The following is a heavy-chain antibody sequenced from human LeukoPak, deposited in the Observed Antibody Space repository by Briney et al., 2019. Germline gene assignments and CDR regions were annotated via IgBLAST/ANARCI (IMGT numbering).Heavy chain of an antibody. D-gene: IGHD3-22*01. CDR3: ARQRYYYDSSGPYFDY. Sequence: QSGGSLRLSCAASGFTFSNHAMNWVRQAPGKGLEWVAVISYDGTNKYYADSLNGRFTISRDNSKNTLYLQMNSLRGEDKAVYYCARQRYYYDSSGPYFDYWGQGTLVTVSS. CDR1: GFTFSNHA. CDR2: ISYDGTNK. V-gene: IGHV3-30*03. J-gene: IGHJ4*02.